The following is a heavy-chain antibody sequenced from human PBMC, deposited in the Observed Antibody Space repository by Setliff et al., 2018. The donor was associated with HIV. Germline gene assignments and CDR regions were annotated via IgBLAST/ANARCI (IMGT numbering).Heavy chain of an antibody. Sequence: GGSLRLSCAASGFTFSRYAMSWVRQAPGKGLEWVSSISGSGGSTYYAESVKGRFTISRDNSKNTLYLQMNSLRPEYTAVYYCARVPYFSFWSGYFDIYGMDVWGQGTAVTVSS. CDR2: ISGSGGST. CDR1: GFTFSRYA. D-gene: IGHD3-3*01. J-gene: IGHJ6*02. CDR3: ARVPYFSFWSGYFDIYGMDV. V-gene: IGHV3-23*01.